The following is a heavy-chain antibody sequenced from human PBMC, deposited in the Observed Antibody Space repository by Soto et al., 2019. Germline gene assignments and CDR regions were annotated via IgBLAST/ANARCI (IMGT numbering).Heavy chain of an antibody. J-gene: IGHJ6*02. CDR2: IDPSDSYT. V-gene: IGHV5-10-1*01. Sequence: RGESLKISCKGSGYSFTSYWISWVRQMPGKGLEWMGRIDPSDSYTNYSPSFQGHVTISADKSISTAYLQWSSLKASDTAMYYCARRGYGDYYYGMDVWGQGTTVTVSS. D-gene: IGHD4-17*01. CDR1: GYSFTSYW. CDR3: ARRGYGDYYYGMDV.